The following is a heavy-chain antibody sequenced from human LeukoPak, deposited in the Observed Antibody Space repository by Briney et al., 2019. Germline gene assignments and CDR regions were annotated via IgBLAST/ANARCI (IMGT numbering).Heavy chain of an antibody. CDR2: VSXXXXRI. J-gene: IGHJ4*02. CDR1: GFKFDDNA. CDR3: VRDMGDXGTSDSFDY. Sequence: PGGSLRLSCVASGFKFDDNAMXXXXXVPGKGXXXXXXVSXXXXRIDYADSVXXXXXXXXDXARNSLFLQMNSLRAEDTAFYYCVRDMGDXGTSDSFDYWGQGTLVTVSS. V-gene: IGHV3-9*01. D-gene: IGHD1-26*01.